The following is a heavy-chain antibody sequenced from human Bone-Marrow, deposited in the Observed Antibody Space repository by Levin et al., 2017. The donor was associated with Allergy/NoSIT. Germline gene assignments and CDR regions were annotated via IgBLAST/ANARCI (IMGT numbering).Heavy chain of an antibody. CDR3: AREVAYDGPSDYSGMDV. J-gene: IGHJ6*02. V-gene: IGHV4-39*07. Sequence: TTSETLSLTCTVSGGSISSSSYYWGWIRQPPGKGLEWIGTIYYSGSTYYNPSLKSRVTISIDMSKNQFSLKLSSVTAADTAVYYCAREVAYDGPSDYSGMDVWGQGTTVTVSS. CDR1: GGSISSSSYY. CDR2: IYYSGST. D-gene: IGHD5-12*01.